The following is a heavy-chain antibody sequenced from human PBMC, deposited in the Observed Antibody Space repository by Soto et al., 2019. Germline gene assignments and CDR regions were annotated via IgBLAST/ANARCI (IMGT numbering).Heavy chain of an antibody. J-gene: IGHJ4*02. Sequence: EVQLMESGGVLVKPGGSLRLSCAASGFTVTNAWMNWVRQAPGKGLEWVGRIKSRTDGGTADSAAPVKGRFTISRDDSQNTLYRQMSSLKTEDTAVYYCTSSGDLVGVTSFVYWGQGTLVTVSS. CDR2: IKSRTDGGTA. V-gene: IGHV3-15*07. CDR3: TSSGDLVGVTSFVY. D-gene: IGHD1-26*01. CDR1: GFTVTNAW.